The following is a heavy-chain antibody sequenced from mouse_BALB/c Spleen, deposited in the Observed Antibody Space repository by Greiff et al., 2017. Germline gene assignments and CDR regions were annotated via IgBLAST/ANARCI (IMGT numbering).Heavy chain of an antibody. CDR1: GFTFSSYT. J-gene: IGHJ2*01. V-gene: IGHV5-9*03. CDR2: ISSGGGNT. CDR3: AGYYGSRYYFDY. D-gene: IGHD1-1*01. Sequence: DVMLVESGGGLVKPGGSLKLSCAASGFTFSSYTMSWVRQTPEKRLEWVATISSGGGNTYYPDSVKGRFTISRDNAKNNLYLQMSSLRSEDTALYYCAGYYGSRYYFDYWGQGTTLTVSS.